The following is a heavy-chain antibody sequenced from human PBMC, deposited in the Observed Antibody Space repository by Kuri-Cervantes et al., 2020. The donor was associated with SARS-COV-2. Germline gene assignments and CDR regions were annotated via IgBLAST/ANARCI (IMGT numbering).Heavy chain of an antibody. V-gene: IGHV3-21*04. J-gene: IGHJ6*02. CDR3: AGARLSNYYYYYGMDV. CDR2: ISSSSSYI. CDR1: GFTFSSYS. Sequence: GESLKISCAASGFTFSSYSMNWVRQAPGKGLEWVSSISSSSSYIYYADSVKGRFTISRDNAKNSLYLQMNSLRAEDTAVYYCAGARLSNYYYYYGMDVWGQGTTVTVSS.